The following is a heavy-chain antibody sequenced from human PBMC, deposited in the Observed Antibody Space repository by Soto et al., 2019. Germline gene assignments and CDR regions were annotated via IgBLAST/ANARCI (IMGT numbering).Heavy chain of an antibody. V-gene: IGHV5-51*01. CDR2: IYPGDSDT. J-gene: IGHJ4*02. CDR1: GYSFTSYW. CDR3: WRRGYCGSTSCHAIDY. Sequence: PGESLKISCKGSGYSFTSYWIGWVRQMPGKGLEWMGIIYPGDSDTRYSPSFQGQVTISADKSISTAYLQWSSLKASDTAMYYCWRRGYCGSTSCHAIDYWGQGTLVTVSS. D-gene: IGHD2-2*01.